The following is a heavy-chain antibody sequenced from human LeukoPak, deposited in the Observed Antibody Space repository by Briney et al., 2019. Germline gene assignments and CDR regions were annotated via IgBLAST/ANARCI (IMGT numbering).Heavy chain of an antibody. CDR2: ISDSGGST. CDR3: ARDQRAGDILTGYYIPQDFDY. D-gene: IGHD3-9*01. V-gene: IGHV3-23*01. CDR1: GFTFSSYG. Sequence: PGGSLRLSCAASGFTFSSYGMSWVRQAPGKGLEWVSAISDSGGSTYYVDSVKGRFTISRDNSKNTLYLQMNSLRAEDTAVYYCARDQRAGDILTGYYIPQDFDYWGQGTLVTVSS. J-gene: IGHJ4*02.